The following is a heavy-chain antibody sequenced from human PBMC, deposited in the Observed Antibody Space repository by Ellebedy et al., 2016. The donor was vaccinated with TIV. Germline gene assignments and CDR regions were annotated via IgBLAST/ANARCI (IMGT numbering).Heavy chain of an antibody. D-gene: IGHD1-1*01. CDR1: GFTFRSYG. CDR3: ARAISDWDAYYFDS. J-gene: IGHJ4*02. V-gene: IGHV3-23*01. Sequence: GGSLRLSCEASGFTFRSYGMSWVRQVPGKGLEWVSGISGSGGTTHHADSVKGRFTISRDNVRSSLYLQMHSLRDEDTAVYYCARAISDWDAYYFDSWGRGTLVTVSS. CDR2: ISGSGGTT.